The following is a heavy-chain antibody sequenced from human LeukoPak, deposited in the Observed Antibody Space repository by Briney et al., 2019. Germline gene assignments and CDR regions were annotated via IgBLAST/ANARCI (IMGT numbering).Heavy chain of an antibody. V-gene: IGHV3-23*01. J-gene: IGHJ4*02. CDR3: AKDRTSSWYYFDS. D-gene: IGHD6-13*01. Sequence: PGGSLRLSCAASGFTFSSYAMSWVRQAPGKGLEWVSAISGSGGSTYYADSVKGRFTISRDNSKNTLYLQMDSLRAEDTAVYYCAKDRTSSWYYFDSWGQGTLVTVSS. CDR2: ISGSGGST. CDR1: GFTFSSYA.